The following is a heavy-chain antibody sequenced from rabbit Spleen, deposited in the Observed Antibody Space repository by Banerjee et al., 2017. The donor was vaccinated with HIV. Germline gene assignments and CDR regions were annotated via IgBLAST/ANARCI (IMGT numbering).Heavy chain of an antibody. Sequence: QSLEESGGDLVKPGASLTLTCKGSGFSFSASSWICWVRQAPGKGLEWIGCINAASGSTYYASWVNGRFTISSHNAQNTLYLQLNSLTVADTATYFCARRDAGDTDYTNFNLWGPGTLVTVS. J-gene: IGHJ4*01. CDR1: GFSFSASSW. D-gene: IGHD8-1*01. V-gene: IGHV1S40*01. CDR3: ARRDAGDTDYTNFNL. CDR2: INAASGST.